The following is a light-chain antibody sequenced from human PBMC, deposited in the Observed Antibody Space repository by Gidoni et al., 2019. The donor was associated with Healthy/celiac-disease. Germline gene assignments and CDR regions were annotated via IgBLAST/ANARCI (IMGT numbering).Light chain of an antibody. CDR1: QRISSY. CDR3: QQSYSTPRT. J-gene: IGKJ1*01. Sequence: DIQLTQSPSSLSASVGDRVTITCRASQRISSYLNWYQQKPGKAPKLLIYAASSLQSGVPSRCSGSGSGTDFTLTISSLQPEDVATYYCQQSYSTPRTFGQGTKVEIK. V-gene: IGKV1-39*01. CDR2: AAS.